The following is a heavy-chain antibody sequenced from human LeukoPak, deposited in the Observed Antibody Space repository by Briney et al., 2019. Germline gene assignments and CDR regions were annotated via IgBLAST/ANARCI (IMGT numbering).Heavy chain of an antibody. CDR3: ARGGSAFTMIPDPFDY. CDR2: ISSSGSTI. D-gene: IGHD3-22*01. J-gene: IGHJ4*02. Sequence: PGGSLRLSCAASGFTFSSYEMNWVRQAPGKGLEWVSYISSSGSTIYYADSVKGRFTISRDNAKNSLYLQMNSLRAEDTAVYYCARGGSAFTMIPDPFDYWGQGTLVTVSS. V-gene: IGHV3-48*03. CDR1: GFTFSSYE.